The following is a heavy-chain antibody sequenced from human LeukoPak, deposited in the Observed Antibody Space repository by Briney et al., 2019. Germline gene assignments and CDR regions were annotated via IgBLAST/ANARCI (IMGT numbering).Heavy chain of an antibody. V-gene: IGHV1-69*04. CDR2: IIPIFGIA. Sequence: VASVKVSCKASGGTFSSYAISWVRQAPGQGLEWMGRIIPIFGIANYAQKFQGRVTITADKSTSTAYMELSSLRSEDTAVYYCARDRGLVVAAIGYLDYWGQGTLVTVSS. J-gene: IGHJ4*02. D-gene: IGHD2-15*01. CDR3: ARDRGLVVAAIGYLDY. CDR1: GGTFSSYA.